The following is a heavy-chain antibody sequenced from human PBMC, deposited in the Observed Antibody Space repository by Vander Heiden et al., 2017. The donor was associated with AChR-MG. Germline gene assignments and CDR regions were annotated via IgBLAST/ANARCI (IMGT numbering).Heavy chain of an antibody. CDR1: GFTFDDYA. CDR2: ISWNSGSI. CDR3: AKDIRDILTGFHN. D-gene: IGHD3-9*01. V-gene: IGHV3-9*01. J-gene: IGHJ4*02. Sequence: EVQLVESGGGLVQPGRSLRLSCAASGFTFDDYAMHWVRQAPGKGLEWVSGISWNSGSIGYADSVKGRFTISRDNAKNSLYLQMNSLRAEDTALYYCAKDIRDILTGFHNWGQGTLVTVSS.